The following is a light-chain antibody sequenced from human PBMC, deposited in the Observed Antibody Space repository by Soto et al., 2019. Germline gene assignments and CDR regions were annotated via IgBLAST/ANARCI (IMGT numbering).Light chain of an antibody. J-gene: IGKJ1*01. Sequence: DIQMTQSPSSLSSSVGDRVTIACRASQGISTYLAWYQQKPGKVPTLLIYAASTLLSGVPSRFSGSGSGTDFTLTISSLQPEDVATYYCQKYDTAPLTFGQGTKVEIK. V-gene: IGKV1-27*01. CDR1: QGISTY. CDR2: AAS. CDR3: QKYDTAPLT.